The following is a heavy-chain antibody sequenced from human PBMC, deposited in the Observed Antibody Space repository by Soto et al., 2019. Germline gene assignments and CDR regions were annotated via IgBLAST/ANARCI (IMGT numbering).Heavy chain of an antibody. CDR2: IWYDGSNK. D-gene: IGHD1-26*01. CDR1: GFTFSSYG. CDR3: AREESGIVGATPRWDAFDI. Sequence: GGSLRLSCAASGFTFSSYGMHWVRQAPGKGLEWVAVIWYDGSNKYYADSVKGRFTISRDNSKNTLYLQMNSLRAEDTAVYYCAREESGIVGATPRWDAFDIWGQGTMVTVSS. J-gene: IGHJ3*02. V-gene: IGHV3-33*01.